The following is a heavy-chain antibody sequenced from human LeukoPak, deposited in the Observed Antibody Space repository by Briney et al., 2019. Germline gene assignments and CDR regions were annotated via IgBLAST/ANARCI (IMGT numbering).Heavy chain of an antibody. V-gene: IGHV3-7*03. CDR3: AREDDSSGYYSDAFDI. CDR2: IKPDGSEK. Sequence: HAGGSLRLSCAASGFNFGTYWMSWVRQAPGKGLEWVANIKPDGSEKHYVDSMKGRFTISRDNAKNSLYLQMSSLRAEDTAVYYCAREDDSSGYYSDAFDIWGQGTRLTVSS. D-gene: IGHD3-22*01. CDR1: GFNFGTYW. J-gene: IGHJ3*02.